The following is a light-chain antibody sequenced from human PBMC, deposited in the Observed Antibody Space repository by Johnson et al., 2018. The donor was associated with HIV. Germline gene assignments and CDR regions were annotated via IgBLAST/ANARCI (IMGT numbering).Light chain of an antibody. CDR3: GTWDSSLSAYV. J-gene: IGLJ1*01. CDR1: NSNIGRHS. V-gene: IGLV1-51*02. Sequence: QPVLTQPPSVSAAPGQRVTFSCSGSNSNIGRHSVSWYQQLPGTAPKLLIYGNDKRPSGIPDRFSASKSGTSATLGITGLKPGDEADYYCGTWDSSLSAYVFGTGTKVTVL. CDR2: GND.